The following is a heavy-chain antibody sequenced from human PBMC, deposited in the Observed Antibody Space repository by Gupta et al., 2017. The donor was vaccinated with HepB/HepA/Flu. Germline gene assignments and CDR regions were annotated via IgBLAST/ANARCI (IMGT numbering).Heavy chain of an antibody. Sequence: EVQLVESGGGLVQPGRSLRLSCSASGFTFDDYAMHWVRQAPGKGLEWVSGISWNSGSIGYADSVKGRVTISRDNAKNSLYLQMNSLRAEDMALYYCAKDPLLRYVDWSIPYFDLWGRGTLVTVSS. CDR1: GFTFDDYA. CDR2: ISWNSGSI. CDR3: AKDPLLRYVDWSIPYFDL. D-gene: IGHD3-9*01. J-gene: IGHJ2*01. V-gene: IGHV3-9*03.